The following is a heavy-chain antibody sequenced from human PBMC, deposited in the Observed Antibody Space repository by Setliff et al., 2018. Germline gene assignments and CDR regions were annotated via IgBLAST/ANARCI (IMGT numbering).Heavy chain of an antibody. D-gene: IGHD3-9*01. CDR3: ASTDYDILTGYYPYGMDV. Sequence: SETLSLTCTVSGGSISSGSYYWGWIRQPPGKGLEWIGSIYYSGSTYYNPSLKSRVTISVDTSKNQFSLKLSSVTAADTAVYYCASTDYDILTGYYPYGMDVWGQGTTVTVSS. J-gene: IGHJ6*02. V-gene: IGHV4-39*07. CDR2: IYYSGST. CDR1: GGSISSGSYY.